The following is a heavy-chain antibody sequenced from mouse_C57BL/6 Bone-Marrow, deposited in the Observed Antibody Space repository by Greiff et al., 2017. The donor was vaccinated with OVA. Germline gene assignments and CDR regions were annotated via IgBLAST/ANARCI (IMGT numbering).Heavy chain of an antibody. CDR1: GFSFNTYA. V-gene: IGHV10-1*01. D-gene: IGHD2-5*01. J-gene: IGHJ1*03. Sequence: GGGLVQPKGSLKLSCAASGFSFNTYAMNWVRQAPGKGLEWVARIRSKSNNYATYYADSVKDRFTISRDDSESMLYLQMNNLKTEDTAMYYCVGVRSNIWYFDVWGTGTTVTVSS. CDR2: IRSKSNNYAT. CDR3: VGVRSNIWYFDV.